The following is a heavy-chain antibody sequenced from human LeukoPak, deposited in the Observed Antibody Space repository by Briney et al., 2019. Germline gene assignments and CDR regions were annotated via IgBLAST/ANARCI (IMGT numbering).Heavy chain of an antibody. D-gene: IGHD4-11*01. CDR1: GYTFTSYD. Sequence: ASVKVSCKASGYTFTSYDINWVRQATGQGLECMGWMNPNSGNTGYAQKFQGRVTITRNTSISTAYMELSSLRSEDTAVYYCARGRRVVTTAEYYFDYWGQGTLVTVSS. CDR3: ARGRRVVTTAEYYFDY. J-gene: IGHJ4*02. V-gene: IGHV1-8*03. CDR2: MNPNSGNT.